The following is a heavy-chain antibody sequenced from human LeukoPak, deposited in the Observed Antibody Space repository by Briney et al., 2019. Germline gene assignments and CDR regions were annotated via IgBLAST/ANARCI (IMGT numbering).Heavy chain of an antibody. CDR3: ARGLRGYSYGYPDY. D-gene: IGHD5-18*01. Sequence: PSQTLSLTCTVSGGSISSGDYYWSWIRQPPGKGLEWIGYIYYSGSTYYNPSLKSRVTISVDTSKNQFPLKLSSVTAADTAVYYCARGLRGYSYGYPDYWGQGTLVTVSS. J-gene: IGHJ4*02. V-gene: IGHV4-30-4*01. CDR2: IYYSGST. CDR1: GGSISSGDYY.